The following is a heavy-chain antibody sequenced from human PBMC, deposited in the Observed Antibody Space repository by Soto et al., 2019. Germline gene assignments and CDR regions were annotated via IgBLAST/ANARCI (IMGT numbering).Heavy chain of an antibody. CDR3: ARDGRKRVSSWYDFYYYGMDV. V-gene: IGHV3-21*01. CDR1: GFTFSSYS. CDR2: ISSSSSYI. Sequence: GGSLRLSCAASGFTFSSYSMNWVRQAPGKGLEWVSSISSSSSYIYYADSVKGRFTISRDNAKNSLYLQMNGLRAEDTAVYYFARDGRKRVSSWYDFYYYGMDVWGQGTTFTICS. D-gene: IGHD6-13*01. J-gene: IGHJ6*02.